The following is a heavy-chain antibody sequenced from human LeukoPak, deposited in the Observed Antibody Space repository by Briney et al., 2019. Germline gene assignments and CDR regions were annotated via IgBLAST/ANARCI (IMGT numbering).Heavy chain of an antibody. V-gene: IGHV3-30*04. CDR3: ARCTTGRTFGSLREIKRSREIDY. CDR1: GFTFSSYS. CDR2: TLFDGRKK. D-gene: IGHD1-1*01. Sequence: GGALRLSCVASGFTFSSYSLHWVRQAPGKGLEGVAITLFDGRKKYYADSVKGRFTISRDNAKNSLYLQMNSLRVEDTAVYYCARCTTGRTFGSLREIKRSREIDYWGQGTLVTVSS. J-gene: IGHJ4*02.